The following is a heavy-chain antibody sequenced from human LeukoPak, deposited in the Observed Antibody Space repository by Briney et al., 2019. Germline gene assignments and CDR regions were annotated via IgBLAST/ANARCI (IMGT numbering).Heavy chain of an antibody. CDR2: IKQDGSEK. CDR1: GFTFSSYW. Sequence: PGGSLRLSCAASGFTFSSYWMSWVRQAPGKGLEWVANIKQDGSEKYYVDSVKGRFTISRDNAKNSLYLQMNSLRAEDTAVYYCARDVYYDISLYFDYWGQGTLVTVSS. V-gene: IGHV3-7*01. J-gene: IGHJ4*02. CDR3: ARDVYYDISLYFDY. D-gene: IGHD3-9*01.